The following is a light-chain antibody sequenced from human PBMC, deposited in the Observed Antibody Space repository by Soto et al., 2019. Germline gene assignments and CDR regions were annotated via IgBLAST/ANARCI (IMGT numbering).Light chain of an antibody. CDR2: GAS. CDR1: QSVSNNY. J-gene: IGKJ1*01. CDR3: QQYGSSGT. Sequence: EMVLTRSPGPLSLSPWENATLSFRASQSVSNNYLAWYQQKPGQAPRLLIYGASNRATGIPDRFSGSGSGTDFTLTISRLEPEDFAVYYCQQYGSSGTFGQGTKVDIK. V-gene: IGKV3-20*01.